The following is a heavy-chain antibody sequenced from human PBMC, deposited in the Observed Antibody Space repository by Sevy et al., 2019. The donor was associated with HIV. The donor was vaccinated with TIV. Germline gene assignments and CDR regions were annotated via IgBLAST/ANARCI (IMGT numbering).Heavy chain of an antibody. CDR3: AGVNYDFYYYYMDV. J-gene: IGHJ6*03. CDR1: GFTFSSYS. V-gene: IGHV3-48*01. D-gene: IGHD3-10*01. CDR2: ITSSSSTI. Sequence: GGSLRLSCEASGFTFSSYSMNWVRQAPGKGLEWISYITSSSSTIYYADSVKGRFTISRDNAKNSLYLQMNNLRAEDTAVYYCAGVNYDFYYYYMDVWGKGTTVTVSS.